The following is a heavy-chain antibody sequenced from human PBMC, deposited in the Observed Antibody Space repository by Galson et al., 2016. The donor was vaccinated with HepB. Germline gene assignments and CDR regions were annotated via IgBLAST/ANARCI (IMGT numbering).Heavy chain of an antibody. Sequence: MSWVRQAPGKGLEWVANIKPDGSDKYYVDSVKGRFTISRDNARNSLYLQMNSLRAEDTAVYYCASWSYGMDVWGQGTTVTVSS. J-gene: IGHJ6*02. V-gene: IGHV3-7*03. CDR2: IKPDGSDK. CDR3: ASWSYGMDV.